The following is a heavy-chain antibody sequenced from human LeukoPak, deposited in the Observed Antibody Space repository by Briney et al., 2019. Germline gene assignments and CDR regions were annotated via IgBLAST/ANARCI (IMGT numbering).Heavy chain of an antibody. Sequence: ASVKVSCKASGYTFTDYYMHWVRQAPGQGLEWMGWINPNSGGTNYAQKFQGRVTMTRDTSISTAYMELSRLRSDDTAVYYCARGCRSRYFYYYYYYMDVWGKGTTVTVSS. CDR3: ARGCRSRYFYYYYYYMDV. V-gene: IGHV1-2*02. CDR1: GYTFTDYY. J-gene: IGHJ6*03. D-gene: IGHD2-2*01. CDR2: INPNSGGT.